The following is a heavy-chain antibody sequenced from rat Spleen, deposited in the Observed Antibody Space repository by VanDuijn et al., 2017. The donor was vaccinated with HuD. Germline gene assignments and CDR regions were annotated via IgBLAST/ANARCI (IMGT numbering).Heavy chain of an antibody. CDR3: ARAPAYNYDGSYYGYVMDA. Sequence: QVQLKESGPGLVKPSLTLSLTCTVSGFSLSNYGVFWVRQPPGQGLEWIGGIWGDGSTNYNSALKSRLSISWDTAKSQVFLEMNSLQTEDIATYYCARAPAYNYDGSYYGYVMDAWGQGASVTVSS. J-gene: IGHJ4*01. D-gene: IGHD1-12*02. CDR2: IWGDGST. V-gene: IGHV2-13*01. CDR1: GFSLSNYG.